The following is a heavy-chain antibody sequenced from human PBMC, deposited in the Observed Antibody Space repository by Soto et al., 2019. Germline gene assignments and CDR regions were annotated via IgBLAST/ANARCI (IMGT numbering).Heavy chain of an antibody. D-gene: IGHD6-6*01. CDR3: ARVGDEYSSSQSMDF. CDR2: LSSSGSTI. V-gene: IGHV3-48*03. CDR1: GFTFSSYE. J-gene: IGHJ6*02. Sequence: EVQLVESGGGLVQPAGSLRLSCAASGFTFSSYEMNWVRQAPGKGLEWVSYLSSSGSTIYYADSVKGRFTKSGDNAKKSLYLHMNGFRAENTAVYYCARVGDEYSSSQSMDFWGQGTTVTVSS.